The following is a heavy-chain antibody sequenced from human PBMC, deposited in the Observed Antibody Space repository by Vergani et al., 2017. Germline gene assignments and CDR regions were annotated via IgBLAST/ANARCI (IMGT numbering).Heavy chain of an antibody. CDR1: GFSLTTGGEG. V-gene: IGHV2-5*01. J-gene: IGHJ3*01. CDR2: VYWNDDE. CDR3: VHRLGNFDWDGAFDV. Sequence: QITLRESGPTLVKPTQTLTLTCTFSGFSLTTGGEGVGWIPQPPGRALEWLAFVYWNDDERYSPSLKSRVTITKDTSKNEVILTMATMDPVDTATYYCVHRLGNFDWDGAFDVWGPGTMVTVSS. D-gene: IGHD3-9*01.